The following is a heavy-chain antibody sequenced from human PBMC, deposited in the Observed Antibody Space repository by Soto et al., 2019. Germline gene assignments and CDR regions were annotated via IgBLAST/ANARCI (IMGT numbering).Heavy chain of an antibody. V-gene: IGHV3-23*01. J-gene: IGHJ3*01. Sequence: GGSLRLSCAVSGFTFSDYPMSWVRQAAGKGLECVSVISGSGGSTYYADSAKGRFTISRDNSKNTLYLEMSSLRAEDTAVYFCAKDRACDVWGQGTMVTVSS. CDR3: AKDRACDV. CDR1: GFTFSDYP. CDR2: ISGSGGST.